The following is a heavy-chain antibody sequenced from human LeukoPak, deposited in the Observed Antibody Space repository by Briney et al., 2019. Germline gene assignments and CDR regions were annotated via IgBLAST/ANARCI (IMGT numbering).Heavy chain of an antibody. Sequence: PSETLFLICTVSGGSISSSSYYWSWIRQPPGKRLEWIGEINHSGSTNYNPSLKSRVTISVDTSNNQFSLKLSSVTAADTAVYYCARGTGLWFRKVVFDIWGQGTMVTVSS. CDR3: ARGTGLWFRKVVFDI. J-gene: IGHJ3*02. D-gene: IGHD3-10*01. CDR2: INHSGST. CDR1: GGSISSSSYY. V-gene: IGHV4-39*07.